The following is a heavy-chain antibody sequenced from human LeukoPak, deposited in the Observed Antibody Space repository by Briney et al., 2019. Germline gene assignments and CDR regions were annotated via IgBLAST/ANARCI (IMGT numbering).Heavy chain of an antibody. CDR1: GFTFSNYT. CDR3: VKGPRSYCSGGSCYED. V-gene: IGHV3-64D*09. Sequence: GGSLRLSCSASGFTFSNYTMHWVRQAPGKGLEYVSAISSNGGSTYYPDSVKGRFTISRDNSKSTLYLQMSSLRTEDTAVYYCVKGPRSYCSGGSCYEDWGQGTLVTVSS. J-gene: IGHJ4*02. CDR2: ISSNGGST. D-gene: IGHD2-15*01.